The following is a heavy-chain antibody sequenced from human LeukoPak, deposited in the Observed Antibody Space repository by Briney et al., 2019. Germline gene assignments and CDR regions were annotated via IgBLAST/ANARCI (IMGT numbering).Heavy chain of an antibody. CDR1: GFTFSSYS. CDR2: ISSSSSYI. CDR3: VRDGNFGYDAFDI. D-gene: IGHD3-10*01. J-gene: IGHJ3*02. Sequence: GGSLRLSCAASGFTFSSYSMNWVRQAPGKGLEWVSSISSSSSYIYYADSVKGRFTISRDNSKNTLYLQVNSLRAEDTAVYYCVRDGNFGYDAFDIWGQGTMVTVSS. V-gene: IGHV3-21*06.